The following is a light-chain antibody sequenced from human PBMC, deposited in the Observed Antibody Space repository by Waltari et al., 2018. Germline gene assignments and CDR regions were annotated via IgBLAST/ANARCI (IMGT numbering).Light chain of an antibody. CDR3: QHYNSFSRT. V-gene: IGKV1-5*03. CDR1: KNIFSW. CDR2: KAS. Sequence: DFQLTQSPATLSASVGDRVTITCRASKNIFSWLAWYQQKPGKAPKLLIYKASHLESGVPSRFSGRGFGTEFTLTINSLQPDDFATYYCQHYNSFSRTFGQGTKVDIK. J-gene: IGKJ1*01.